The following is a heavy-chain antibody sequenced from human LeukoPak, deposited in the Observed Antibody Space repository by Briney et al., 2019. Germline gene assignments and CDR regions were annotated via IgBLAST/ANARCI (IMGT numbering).Heavy chain of an antibody. V-gene: IGHV4-4*02. CDR1: GGSISSSNW. CDR2: IYHSGST. J-gene: IGHJ4*02. Sequence: PSETLSLTCTVSGGSISSSNWWSWVRQPPGKGLEWIGEIYHSGSTNYNPSLKSRVTISVDKSKNQFSLKLSSVTAADTAVYYCAREPRGGYGSGSYLSRTDYWGQGTLVTVSS. D-gene: IGHD3-10*01. CDR3: AREPRGGYGSGSYLSRTDY.